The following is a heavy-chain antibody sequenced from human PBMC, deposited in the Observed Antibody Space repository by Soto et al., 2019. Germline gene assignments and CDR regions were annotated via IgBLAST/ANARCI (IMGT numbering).Heavy chain of an antibody. CDR2: IYYSGNT. CDR1: GGSIRSGGYY. V-gene: IGHV4-31*02. J-gene: IGHJ6*02. D-gene: IGHD5-18*01. CDR3: ARDRLMATAGTARHYFGLDV. Sequence: LCGGSIRSGGYYWSWVRQNPRKGLEWIGNIYYSGNTYYNPSLKSRLTISVDTSKNQFSLNLSSVTAADTAVYYCARDRLMATAGTARHYFGLDVWGQGTTVTVSS.